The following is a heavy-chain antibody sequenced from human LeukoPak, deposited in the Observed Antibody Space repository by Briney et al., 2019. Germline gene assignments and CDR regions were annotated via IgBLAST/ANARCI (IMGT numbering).Heavy chain of an antibody. Sequence: GGSLRLSCEASGFSFRNYAMNWVRQAPGRGLEWVSSISGSRRYIYYGDSGKGRFTISRDNAKNSLFLQMNSLRAEDTAVYFCARGGDCSGGSCYTPDYWGRGTLVIVSS. J-gene: IGHJ4*02. V-gene: IGHV3-21*01. D-gene: IGHD2-15*01. CDR2: ISGSRRYI. CDR1: GFSFRNYA. CDR3: ARGGDCSGGSCYTPDY.